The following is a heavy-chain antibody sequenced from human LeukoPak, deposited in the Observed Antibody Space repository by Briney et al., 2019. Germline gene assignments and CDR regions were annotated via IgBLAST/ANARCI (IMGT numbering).Heavy chain of an antibody. D-gene: IGHD4-17*01. CDR3: ASPNDYGDMAAFDI. Sequence: SETLSLTCAVSGGSIRSSNWWSWVRQPPGKGLEWIGEIYHSGGTNYNPSLKSRVTISVDKSKNQFSLKLSSVTAADTAVYYCASPNDYGDMAAFDIWGQGTMVTVSS. CDR2: IYHSGGT. CDR1: GGSIRSSNW. V-gene: IGHV4-4*02. J-gene: IGHJ3*02.